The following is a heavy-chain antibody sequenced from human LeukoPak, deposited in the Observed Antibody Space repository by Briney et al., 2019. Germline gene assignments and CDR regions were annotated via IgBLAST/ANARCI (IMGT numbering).Heavy chain of an antibody. Sequence: SVKVSCKASGGTFSSYAISWVRQAPGQGLEWMGGIIPIFGTANYAQKFQGRVTITTDESTSTAYMELSSLRSEDTAVYYCARDRGVAATPGFDPWGQGTLVTVSS. CDR1: GGTFSSYA. D-gene: IGHD2-15*01. V-gene: IGHV1-69*05. J-gene: IGHJ5*02. CDR2: IIPIFGTA. CDR3: ARDRGVAATPGFDP.